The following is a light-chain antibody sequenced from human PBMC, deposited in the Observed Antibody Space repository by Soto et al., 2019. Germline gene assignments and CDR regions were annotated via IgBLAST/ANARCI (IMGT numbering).Light chain of an antibody. CDR1: QSVSGY. CDR3: QQYNKWPIT. Sequence: EIVMTQSPGTLSVFPGERVTLSCRASQSVSGYLDWFQQKPGQAPRLLIYRASTRAAGLPDRFSGSGSETDFTLTISSLQSEDFAVYYCQQYNKWPITFGQGTRLEIK. CDR2: RAS. J-gene: IGKJ5*01. V-gene: IGKV3-15*01.